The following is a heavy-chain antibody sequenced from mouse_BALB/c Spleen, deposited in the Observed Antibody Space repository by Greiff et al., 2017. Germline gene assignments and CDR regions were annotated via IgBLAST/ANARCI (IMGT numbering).Heavy chain of an antibody. D-gene: IGHD2-1*01. J-gene: IGHJ3*01. CDR3: ARSPYGNYRAWFAY. V-gene: IGHV5-4*02. CDR1: GFTFSDYY. CDR2: ISDGGSYT. Sequence: EVTLVESGGGLVKPGGSLKLSCAASGFTFSDYYMYWVRQTPEKRLEWVATISDGGSYTYYPDSVKGRFTISRDNAKNNLYLQMSSLKSEDTAMYYCARSPYGNYRAWFAYWGQGTLVTVSA.